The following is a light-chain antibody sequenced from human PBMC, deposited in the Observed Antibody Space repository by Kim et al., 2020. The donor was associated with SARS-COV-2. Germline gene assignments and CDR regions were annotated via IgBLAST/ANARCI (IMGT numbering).Light chain of an antibody. J-gene: IGKJ1*01. CDR1: QGIDTY. Sequence: DIQLTQSPSFLSASVGDTVTITCRASQGIDTYFAWYQQKPGKAPEILIYAASTLQSGVPSRFSGSGSGTEFTLTISSLQPEDFATYYCQQLKTSPRTFGQGTKVDIK. V-gene: IGKV1-9*01. CDR2: AAS. CDR3: QQLKTSPRT.